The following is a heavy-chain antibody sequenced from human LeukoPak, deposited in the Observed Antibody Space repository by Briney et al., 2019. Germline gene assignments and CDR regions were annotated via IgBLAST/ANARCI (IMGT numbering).Heavy chain of an antibody. CDR1: GFTFSSYA. Sequence: GGSLRLSCAASGFTFSSYAMSWVRQAPGKGLEWVSVISNSGGSTFYADSVKGRFTISRHNSKNTLYLQMNSLRAEDTAVYYCARVNRGYSYGLDYWGQGTLVTVSS. CDR3: ARVNRGYSYGLDY. J-gene: IGHJ4*02. V-gene: IGHV3-23*01. D-gene: IGHD5-18*01. CDR2: ISNSGGST.